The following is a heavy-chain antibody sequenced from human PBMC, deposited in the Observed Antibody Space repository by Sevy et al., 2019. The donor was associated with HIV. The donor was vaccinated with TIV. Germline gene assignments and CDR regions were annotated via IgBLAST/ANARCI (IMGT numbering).Heavy chain of an antibody. J-gene: IGHJ3*02. CDR2: ISSSSNYI. CDR3: ARDKREAYFDGSTSSDAFDI. V-gene: IGHV3-21*01. D-gene: IGHD3-22*01. Sequence: GSLRLSCAGSGFTFSRSSMNWVRQAPGTGLEWVSSISSSSNYIYYADSVKGRFPISRDNAKNSLLLLMNSLRAEDTAVSYCARDKREAYFDGSTSSDAFDIWGQGTLVTVSS. CDR1: GFTFSRSS.